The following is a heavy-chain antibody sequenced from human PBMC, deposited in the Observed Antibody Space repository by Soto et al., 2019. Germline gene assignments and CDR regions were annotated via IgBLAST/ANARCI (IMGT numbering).Heavy chain of an antibody. D-gene: IGHD3-16*02. CDR2: IIPVFGTP. V-gene: IGHV1-69*13. CDR1: GYIFKNYS. CDR3: ARHLYDYVWGSYRH. Sequence: SVNGSCKSSGYIFKNYSVTWLRQAPGQGLEWMGGIIPVFGTPDYSLKFRDRVTITADESTSTVYMELRSLTSEDTAVYYCARHLYDYVWGSYRHWGQGTLVTVSS. J-gene: IGHJ4*02.